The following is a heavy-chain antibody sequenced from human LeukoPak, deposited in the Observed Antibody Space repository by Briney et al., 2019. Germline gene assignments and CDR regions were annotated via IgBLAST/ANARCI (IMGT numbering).Heavy chain of an antibody. CDR1: GFTFSTYP. J-gene: IGHJ4*02. CDR3: ARDKWQILGGDY. Sequence: GGSLRLSCAASGFTFSTYPMNWFRQAPGKGLEWVALVSVDGKNEYYADSVKGRFTVSRDNSRNTVYLQMNSLRAEDTAMYFCARDKWQILGGDYWGQGTLVTVSS. CDR2: VSVDGKNE. V-gene: IGHV3-30*04. D-gene: IGHD3-3*01.